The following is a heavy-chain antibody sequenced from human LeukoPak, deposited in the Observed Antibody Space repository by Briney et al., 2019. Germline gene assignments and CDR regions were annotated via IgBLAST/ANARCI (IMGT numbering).Heavy chain of an antibody. D-gene: IGHD3-22*01. CDR1: GGSISSGDYY. V-gene: IGHV4-30-4*01. CDR3: ARETTYYYDSSGYYYGYYFDY. CDR2: IYYSGST. J-gene: IGHJ4*02. Sequence: SETLPLTCTVSGGSISSGDYYWSWIRQPPGKGLEWIGYIYYSGSTYYNPSLKSRVTISVDTSKNQFSLKLSSVTAADTAVYYCARETTYYYDSSGYYYGYYFDYWGQGTLVTVSS.